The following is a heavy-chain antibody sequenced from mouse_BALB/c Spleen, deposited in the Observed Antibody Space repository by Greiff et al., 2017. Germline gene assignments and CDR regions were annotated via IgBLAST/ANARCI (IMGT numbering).Heavy chain of an antibody. CDR3: ARGSDGYYWFAY. CDR2: ISSGGST. J-gene: IGHJ3*01. V-gene: IGHV5-6-5*01. Sequence: EVKVVESGGGLVKPGGSLKLSCEASGFTFSSYAMSWVRQTPEKRLEWVASISSGGSTYYPDSVKGRFTISRDNARNILYLQMSSLRSEDTAMYYCARGSDGYYWFAYWGQGTLVTVSA. CDR1: GFTFSSYA. D-gene: IGHD2-3*01.